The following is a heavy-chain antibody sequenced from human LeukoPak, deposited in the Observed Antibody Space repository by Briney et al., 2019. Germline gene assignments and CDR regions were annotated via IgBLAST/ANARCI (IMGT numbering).Heavy chain of an antibody. CDR1: GGSIINTYYY. CDR2: INHSGST. Sequence: SETLSLTCTVSGGSIINTYYYWSWIRQPPGKGLEWIGEINHSGSTNYNPSLKSRVTISVDTSKNQFSLKLSSVTAADTAVYYCARVVSEGRNYGVVTLGSGDYYLDYWGQGTLVTVSS. D-gene: IGHD3-10*01. CDR3: ARVVSEGRNYGVVTLGSGDYYLDY. V-gene: IGHV4-34*01. J-gene: IGHJ4*02.